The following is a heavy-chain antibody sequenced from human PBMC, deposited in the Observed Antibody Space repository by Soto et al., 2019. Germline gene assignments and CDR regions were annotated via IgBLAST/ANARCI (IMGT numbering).Heavy chain of an antibody. D-gene: IGHD6-13*01. CDR3: TRDASRDSSARGWFDP. J-gene: IGHJ5*02. CDR2: ISSNSAYI. CDR1: GFTFRSFT. Sequence: GGSLRLSCAASGFTFRSFTMNWVRQAPGKGLEWVSTISSNSAYIYHTDALRGRFTISRDNAKNSLHLQMNSLRAEDTAVYYRTRDASRDSSARGWFDPWGPGTLVTVSS. V-gene: IGHV3-21*01.